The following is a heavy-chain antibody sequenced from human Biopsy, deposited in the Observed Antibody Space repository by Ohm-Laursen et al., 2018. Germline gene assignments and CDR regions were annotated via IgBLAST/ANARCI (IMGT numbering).Heavy chain of an antibody. D-gene: IGHD1-26*01. Sequence: PSDTLSLTCTVSGDSVSNNFWTWIRQPPGKTLEWIAYKFYRGTTTYNPSLKGRVIVSVDPPKSQISLKLTSVTASDTAIYYCARLTRRGNIIFFDYWGQGTLVAVSS. V-gene: IGHV4-59*08. J-gene: IGHJ4*02. CDR1: GDSVSNNF. CDR3: ARLTRRGNIIFFDY. CDR2: KFYRGTT.